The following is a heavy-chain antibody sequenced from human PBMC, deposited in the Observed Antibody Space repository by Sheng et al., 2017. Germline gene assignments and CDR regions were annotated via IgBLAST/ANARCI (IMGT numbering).Heavy chain of an antibody. V-gene: IGHV1-69*08. CDR1: GGTFSSYT. CDR3: AREGGAIVGATTDYFDY. J-gene: IGHJ4*02. CDR2: IIPILGIA. Sequence: QVQLVQSGAEVKKPGSSVKVSCKASGGTFSSYTISWVRQAPGQGLEWMGRIIPILGIANYAQKFQGRVTITADKSTSTAYMELSSLRSEDTAVYYCAREGGAIVGATTDYFDYWGQGTLVTVSS. D-gene: IGHD1-26*01.